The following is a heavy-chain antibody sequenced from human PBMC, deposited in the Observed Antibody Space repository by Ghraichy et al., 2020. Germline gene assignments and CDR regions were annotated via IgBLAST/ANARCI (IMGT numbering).Heavy chain of an antibody. Sequence: SGPTLVKPTQTLTLTCTFSGFSLSTSGMCVSWIRQPPGKALEWLALIDWDDDKYYSTSLKTRLTISKDTSKNQVVLTMTNMDPVDTATYYCARAYYDFWSGYYSSGVLSVGPYYGMDVLGQGTTVTVSS. D-gene: IGHD3-3*01. CDR1: GFSLSTSGMC. J-gene: IGHJ6*02. CDR2: IDWDDDK. V-gene: IGHV2-70*01. CDR3: ARAYYDFWSGYYSSGVLSVGPYYGMDV.